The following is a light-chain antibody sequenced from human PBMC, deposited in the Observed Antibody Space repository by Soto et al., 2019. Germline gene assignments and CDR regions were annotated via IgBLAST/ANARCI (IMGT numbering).Light chain of an antibody. V-gene: IGKV3-20*01. CDR2: GAS. CDR1: QSVSSSY. J-gene: IGKJ1*01. CDR3: QQYLTRT. Sequence: EIVLTQSPGTLSLSPGERATLSCRASQSVSSSYLAWYQQKPGQAPRLLIYGASSRATGIPDRFSGSGSGTDFTLTISRLEPEDFAVYYCQQYLTRTFGQGTKVEIK.